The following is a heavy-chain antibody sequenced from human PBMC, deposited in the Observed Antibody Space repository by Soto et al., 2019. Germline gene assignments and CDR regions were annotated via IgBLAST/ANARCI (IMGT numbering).Heavy chain of an antibody. CDR2: ISTYNGNT. V-gene: IGHV1-18*01. CDR1: GYTFTSFG. D-gene: IGHD3-9*01. J-gene: IGHJ4*02. Sequence: QVHMVQSGPEVKKPGASVKVSCKVSGYTFTSFGISWVRQAPGQGLEWMGRISTYNGNTDYAQKFQDRVTMTTDTSTATAYMELRTLRSDDTAVYYCASDDLLTGALDYWGQGTLVTVSS. CDR3: ASDDLLTGALDY.